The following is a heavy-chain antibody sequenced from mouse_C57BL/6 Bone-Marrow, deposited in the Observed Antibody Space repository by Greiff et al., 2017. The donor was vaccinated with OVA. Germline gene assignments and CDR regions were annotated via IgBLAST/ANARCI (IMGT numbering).Heavy chain of an antibody. CDR3: ARDGYYWYFDV. V-gene: IGHV1-81*01. CDR1: GYTFTSYG. D-gene: IGHD2-3*01. CDR2: IYPRSGNT. Sequence: QVQLQQSGAELARPGASVKLSCKASGYTFTSYGISWVKQRTGQGLEWIGEIYPRSGNTYYDEKFKGKATLTADKSSSTAYMELRSLTSEDSAVYFCARDGYYWYFDVWGRGTAVTVSS. J-gene: IGHJ1*03.